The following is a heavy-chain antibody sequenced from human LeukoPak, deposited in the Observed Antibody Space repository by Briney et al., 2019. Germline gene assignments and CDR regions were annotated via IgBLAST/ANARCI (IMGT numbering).Heavy chain of an antibody. Sequence: GGSLRLSCAASGFTFSSYAMSWVRQAPGKGLEWVSYISSSSSTIYYADSVKGRFTISRDNAKNSLYLQMNSLRAEDTAVYYCARGPSGYHNTGGQGTLITVSS. V-gene: IGHV3-48*01. CDR2: ISSSSSTI. CDR1: GFTFSSYA. J-gene: IGHJ4*02. D-gene: IGHD5-12*01. CDR3: ARGPSGYHNT.